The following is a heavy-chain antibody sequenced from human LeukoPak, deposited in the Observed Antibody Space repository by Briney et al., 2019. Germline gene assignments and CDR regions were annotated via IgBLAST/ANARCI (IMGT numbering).Heavy chain of an antibody. CDR2: IIPIFGTA. Sequence: GSSVKVSCKASGGTFSSYAISWVRQAPGQGLEWMGRIIPIFGTANYAQKSQGRVTITTDESTSTAYMELSSLRSEDTAVYYCARGRTFSPTYYDFWSGDNYYFDYWGQGTLVTVSS. V-gene: IGHV1-69*05. CDR1: GGTFSSYA. J-gene: IGHJ4*02. D-gene: IGHD3-3*01. CDR3: ARGRTFSPTYYDFWSGDNYYFDY.